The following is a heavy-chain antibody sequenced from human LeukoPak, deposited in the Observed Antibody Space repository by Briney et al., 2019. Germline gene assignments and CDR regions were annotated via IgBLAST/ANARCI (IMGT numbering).Heavy chain of an antibody. D-gene: IGHD2/OR15-2a*01. CDR3: ASGPYFPSLDY. V-gene: IGHV4-38-2*01. J-gene: IGHJ4*02. CDR1: GYPISGGYY. CDR2: IHHTGST. Sequence: SETLSLTCAVSGYPISGGYYWGWIRQPPGKGLEWIGTIHHTGSTFYNPSLKSRVTISVDTSKNQFSLRLRSVTAADTTVYYCASGPYFPSLDYWGQGTLVTVSS.